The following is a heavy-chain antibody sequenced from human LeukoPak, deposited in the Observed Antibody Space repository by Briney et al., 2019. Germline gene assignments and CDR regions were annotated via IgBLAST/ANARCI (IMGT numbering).Heavy chain of an antibody. CDR1: GFSFSNYA. CDR3: AKQRGALRENYYMDV. CDR2: AGSSSR. J-gene: IGHJ6*03. Sequence: PGGSLRLSCLASGFSFSNYAMSWVRQAPGKGLEWVSNAGSSSRLYGDSVKGRSSVSRDNSKNTLYLQMNSLRADDTAVYYCAKQRGALRENYYMDVWGKGTTVTVSS. V-gene: IGHV3-23*01.